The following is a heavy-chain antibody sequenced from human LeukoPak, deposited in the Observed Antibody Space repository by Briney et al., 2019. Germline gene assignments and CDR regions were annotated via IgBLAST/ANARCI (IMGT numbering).Heavy chain of an antibody. CDR2: VAPLLETT. V-gene: IGHV1-69*01. CDR1: GGTFSSYS. D-gene: IGHD1-26*01. J-gene: IGHJ5*02. Sequence: SVKVSCKAPGGTFSSYSITWVRQAPGQGLEWMGGVAPLLETTNYAPKFRGRMTITADESTSTTYMELTSLRSDDTAVYYCARDRIVGALGWLDPWGQGTLVTVSS. CDR3: ARDRIVGALGWLDP.